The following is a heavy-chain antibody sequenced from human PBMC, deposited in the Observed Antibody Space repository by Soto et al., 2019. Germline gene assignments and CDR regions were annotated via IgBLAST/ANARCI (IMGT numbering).Heavy chain of an antibody. J-gene: IGHJ4*02. V-gene: IGHV4-59*08. CDR1: GGSISSYY. Sequence: SETLSLTCTVSGGSISSYYWSWIRQPPGKGLEWIGYIYYSGSTNYNPSLKSRVTISVDTSKNQFSLKLTSVTAADTAVYYCARVRGVTYFDYWGQGTLVTVSS. D-gene: IGHD3-10*01. CDR2: IYYSGST. CDR3: ARVRGVTYFDY.